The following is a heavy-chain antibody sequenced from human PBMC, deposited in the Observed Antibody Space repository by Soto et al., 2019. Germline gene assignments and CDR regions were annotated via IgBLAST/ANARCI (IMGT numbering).Heavy chain of an antibody. J-gene: IGHJ5*02. CDR2: IDPSDSYT. CDR1: GYSFTSYW. V-gene: IGHV5-10-1*01. CDR3: ARHKAFYYDTSGA. D-gene: IGHD3-22*01. Sequence: XECLNISCKGSGYSFTSYWISWVRQMPAKGLEWMGRIDPSDSYTNYSPSFHGHVTFSADKSISTAYLQWSSLRASDTAMYYCARHKAFYYDTSGAWGQGTLVTVSS.